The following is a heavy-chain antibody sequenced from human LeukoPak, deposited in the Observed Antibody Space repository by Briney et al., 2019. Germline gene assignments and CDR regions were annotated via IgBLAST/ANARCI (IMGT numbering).Heavy chain of an antibody. CDR2: IIPFFGVV. J-gene: IGHJ4*02. CDR1: GGTFSSHA. D-gene: IGHD6-13*01. Sequence: ASVKVSCKASGGTFSSHAISWVRQAPGQGLEWVGSIIPFFGVVNYAQKFQARVTMTADEATTTAYMELSNLRPEDTAVYYCARDQGSSWYEYWGQGTLVTVSS. V-gene: IGHV1-69*13. CDR3: ARDQGSSWYEY.